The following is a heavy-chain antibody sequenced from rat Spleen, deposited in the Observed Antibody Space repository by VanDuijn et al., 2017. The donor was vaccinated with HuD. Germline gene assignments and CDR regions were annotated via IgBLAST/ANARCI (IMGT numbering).Heavy chain of an antibody. CDR2: ITNTGGST. CDR1: GFTFSDYY. J-gene: IGHJ1*01. V-gene: IGHV5-29*01. Sequence: EVQLVESDGGLVQPGRSLKLSCAASGFTFSDYYMAWVRQAPTKGLEWVATITNTGGSTYYPDSVKGRFTISRDNAKSTLYLQMNSLRSEDTATYYCTRRELGDWYFDFWGPGTMVTVSS. CDR3: TRRELGDWYFDF. D-gene: IGHD5-1*01.